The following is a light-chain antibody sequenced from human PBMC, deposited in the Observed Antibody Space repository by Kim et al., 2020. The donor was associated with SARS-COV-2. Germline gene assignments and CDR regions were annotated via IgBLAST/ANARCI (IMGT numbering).Light chain of an antibody. V-gene: IGKV1-27*01. CDR2: AAS. J-gene: IGKJ1*01. Sequence: PSVGDRDTVTCRASQDISNYLAWFQLKPGKAPKLLIYAASALQPGVPSRFSGSGSGTDFTLTVTSLQPEDVATYYCQKCDSAPWTFGQGTKVEIK. CDR1: QDISNY. CDR3: QKCDSAPWT.